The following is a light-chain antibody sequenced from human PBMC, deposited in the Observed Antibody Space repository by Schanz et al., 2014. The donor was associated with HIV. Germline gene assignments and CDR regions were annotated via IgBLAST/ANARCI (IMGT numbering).Light chain of an antibody. CDR2: GAS. V-gene: IGKV3-20*01. J-gene: IGKJ1*01. CDR1: QSVSNNF. Sequence: EIVLTQSPGTLSLSPGERATLSCRASQSVSNNFLAWYQQKPGQAPRLLIFGASTRATGIPARVSGSGSGTDFTLTISRLEPEDIAVYYCQQYASSTPGTFGQGTKVEIK. CDR3: QQYASSTPGT.